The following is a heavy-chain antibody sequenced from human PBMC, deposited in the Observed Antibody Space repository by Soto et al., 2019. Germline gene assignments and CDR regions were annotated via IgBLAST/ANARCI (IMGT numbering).Heavy chain of an antibody. D-gene: IGHD3-10*01. J-gene: IGHJ4*01. Sequence: QVQLVQSGAEVKKPGASVTVSCKTSGYTFSSIGISWVRQAPGQGLEWMGWISPHKGDTYYAQRLQGRVTMTTDTSTSTAYMELRSPRSDDTAVSFCARDLDGSGSYYTNYWGHGTLVTVSS. CDR2: ISPHKGDT. CDR1: GYTFSSIG. CDR3: ARDLDGSGSYYTNY. V-gene: IGHV1-18*01.